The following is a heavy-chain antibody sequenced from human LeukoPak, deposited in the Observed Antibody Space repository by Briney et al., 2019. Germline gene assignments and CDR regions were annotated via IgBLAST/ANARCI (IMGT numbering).Heavy chain of an antibody. V-gene: IGHV3-7*01. CDR2: IKNDGSDK. D-gene: IGHD5-12*01. CDR1: GFSFSAAW. Sequence: GGSLRLSCEASGFSFSAAWMAWVRQAPGKGLEWVATIKNDGSDKYYVDSVKGRFTLSRDNAKNSVYLQMNSLRVEDTAVYYCVNLGYSDGGQGTLVTVSS. CDR3: VNLGYSD. J-gene: IGHJ4*02.